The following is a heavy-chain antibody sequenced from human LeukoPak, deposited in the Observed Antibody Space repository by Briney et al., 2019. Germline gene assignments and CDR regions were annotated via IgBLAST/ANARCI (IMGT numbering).Heavy chain of an antibody. CDR1: GFTFSSYE. Sequence: PGGSLRLSCAASGFTFSSYEMNWVRQAPGKGLEWVSYISSSGSTIYYADSVKGRFTISRDNAKNSLYLQMNSLRAEDTAAYYCAREDSSGYWADYWGQGTLVTVSS. V-gene: IGHV3-48*03. CDR2: ISSSGSTI. D-gene: IGHD3-22*01. J-gene: IGHJ4*02. CDR3: AREDSSGYWADY.